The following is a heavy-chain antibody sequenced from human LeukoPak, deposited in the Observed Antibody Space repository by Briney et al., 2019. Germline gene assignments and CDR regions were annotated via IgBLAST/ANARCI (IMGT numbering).Heavy chain of an antibody. CDR2: IIPIFGTA. CDR3: ARIVPGTPPSDY. V-gene: IGHV1-69*13. J-gene: IGHJ4*02. CDR1: GGTFSSYA. Sequence: ASVKVSCKASGGTFSSYAISWVRQAPGQGLEWMGGIIPIFGTANYAQKFQGRVTITADESTSTAYMELSSLRSEDTAVYYCARIVPGTPPSDYWGQGTLVTVSS. D-gene: IGHD1-1*01.